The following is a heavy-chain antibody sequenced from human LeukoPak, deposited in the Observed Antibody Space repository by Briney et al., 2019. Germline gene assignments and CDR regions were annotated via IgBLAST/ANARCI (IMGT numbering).Heavy chain of an antibody. Sequence: PSETLSLTCAVYGGSFSGYYWSWIRQPPGKGLEWIGEINHSGSTNYNPSLKSRVTISVDTSKNQFSLKLSSATAADTAVYYCARLSYYGSGSYWIVDYWGQGTLVTVSS. CDR2: INHSGST. J-gene: IGHJ4*02. CDR1: GGSFSGYY. D-gene: IGHD3-10*01. CDR3: ARLSYYGSGSYWIVDY. V-gene: IGHV4-34*01.